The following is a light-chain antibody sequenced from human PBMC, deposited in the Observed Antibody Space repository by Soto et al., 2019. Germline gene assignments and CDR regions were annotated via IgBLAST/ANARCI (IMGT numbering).Light chain of an antibody. CDR2: EGS. V-gene: IGLV2-23*01. CDR1: SRDVGSYNL. Sequence: QSALTQPASVSGSPGQSITISCTGTSRDVGSYNLVSWYQQHPGKAPQLMIYEGSKRPSGVSNRVSGSKSGNTASLTISGLQAEDEADYYCCSYAGSSTSVVFGGGTKLTVL. CDR3: CSYAGSSTSVV. J-gene: IGLJ2*01.